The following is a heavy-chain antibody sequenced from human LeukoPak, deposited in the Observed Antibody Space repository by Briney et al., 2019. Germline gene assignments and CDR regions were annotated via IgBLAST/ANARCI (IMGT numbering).Heavy chain of an antibody. D-gene: IGHD6-13*01. CDR1: GFTFGSSA. Sequence: GGPLRLSCAASGFTFGSSAMSWVRQAPGKGPEWVSTFSRSGPDTYYADSVKGQFTIFRDNSKNTLYLQMNSLRAEDTAVYYCAKGSLGSWYYFDYWGRGTLVTVSS. CDR3: AKGSLGSWYYFDY. CDR2: FSRSGPDT. V-gene: IGHV3-23*01. J-gene: IGHJ4*02.